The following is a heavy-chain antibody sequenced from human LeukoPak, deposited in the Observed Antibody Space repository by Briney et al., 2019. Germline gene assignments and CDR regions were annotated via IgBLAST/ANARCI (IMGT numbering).Heavy chain of an antibody. CDR2: IYPGGSNT. CDR1: GYSFTSYW. V-gene: IGHV5-51*01. J-gene: IGHJ6*03. Sequence: GESLKISCKGSGYSFTSYWIGWVRQMPGKGLEWMGFIYPGGSNTRYSPSFQGQVTTSADKSTSTAYMQRSSLKASDTALYYCARLHSGSYYDYYYYMDVWGKGTTVTVSS. CDR3: ARLHSGSYYDYYYYMDV. D-gene: IGHD1-26*01.